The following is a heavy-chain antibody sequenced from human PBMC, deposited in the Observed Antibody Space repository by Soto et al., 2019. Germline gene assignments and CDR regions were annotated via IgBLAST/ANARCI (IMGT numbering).Heavy chain of an antibody. D-gene: IGHD4-17*01. J-gene: IGHJ6*03. CDR1: GYTFTSYG. Sequence: GASVKVSCKASGYTFTSYGISWVRQAPGQGLEWMGWISAYNGNTNYAQKLQGRVTMTTDTSTSTAYMELRSLRSDDTAVYYCARDGAPTPINYGDYDEDYYYYYMDVWGKGTTVTVSS. V-gene: IGHV1-18*01. CDR3: ARDGAPTPINYGDYDEDYYYYYMDV. CDR2: ISAYNGNT.